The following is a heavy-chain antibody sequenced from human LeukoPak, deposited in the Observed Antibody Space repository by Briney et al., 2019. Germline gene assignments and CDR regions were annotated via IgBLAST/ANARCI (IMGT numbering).Heavy chain of an antibody. CDR2: INHSGST. Sequence: SSQTLSLTCAVYGGSFSGYYWSWIRQPPGKGLEWIGEINHSGSTNYNPSLKSRVTISVDTSKNQFSLKLSSVTAADTAVYYCARPSWSQRANDAFDIWGQGTMVTVSS. J-gene: IGHJ3*02. CDR1: GGSFSGYY. CDR3: ARPSWSQRANDAFDI. V-gene: IGHV4-34*01. D-gene: IGHD6-13*01.